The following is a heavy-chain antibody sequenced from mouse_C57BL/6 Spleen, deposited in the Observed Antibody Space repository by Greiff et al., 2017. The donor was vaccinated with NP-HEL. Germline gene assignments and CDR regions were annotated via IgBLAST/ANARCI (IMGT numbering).Heavy chain of an antibody. Sequence: QVQLQQPGAELVKPGASVKLSCKASGYTFTSYWMHWVKQRPGQGLEWIGMIHPNSGSTNYNEKFKSKATLTVDNSSSTAYMQLSSLTSEDSAVYYCARGIYYDYDNWFAYWGQGTLVTVAA. CDR1: GYTFTSYW. J-gene: IGHJ3*01. CDR3: ARGIYYDYDNWFAY. CDR2: IHPNSGST. V-gene: IGHV1-64*01. D-gene: IGHD2-4*01.